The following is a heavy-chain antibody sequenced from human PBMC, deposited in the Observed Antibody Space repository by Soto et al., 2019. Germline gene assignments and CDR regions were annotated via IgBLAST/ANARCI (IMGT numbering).Heavy chain of an antibody. V-gene: IGHV3-30*18. CDR2: ISYDGNNK. CDR3: AKDLLLTTITTVGD. CDR1: GFIFSTYG. J-gene: IGHJ4*02. D-gene: IGHD4-17*01. Sequence: QVLLVESGGGVVQPGRSLRLSCAASGFIFSTYGMHWVRQAPGKGLEWLSVISYDGNNKYYADSVKGRFTISRDNSKNTLCLQMDSLRTEDTAVYYCAKDLLLTTITTVGDWGQGTLVTVSS.